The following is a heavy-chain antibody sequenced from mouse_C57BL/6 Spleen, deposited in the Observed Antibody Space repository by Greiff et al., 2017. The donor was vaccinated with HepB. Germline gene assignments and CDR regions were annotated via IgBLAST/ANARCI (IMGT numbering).Heavy chain of an antibody. V-gene: IGHV1-19*01. CDR1: GYTFTDYY. Sequence: EVQLQQSGPVLVKPGASVKMSCKASGYTFTDYYMNWVKQSHGKSLEWIGVINPYNGGTSYNQKFKGKATLTVDKSSSTAYMELNSLTSEDSAVYYCARNLLLRYLTDPYAMDYWGQGTSVTVSS. J-gene: IGHJ4*01. CDR2: INPYNGGT. D-gene: IGHD1-1*01. CDR3: ARNLLLRYLTDPYAMDY.